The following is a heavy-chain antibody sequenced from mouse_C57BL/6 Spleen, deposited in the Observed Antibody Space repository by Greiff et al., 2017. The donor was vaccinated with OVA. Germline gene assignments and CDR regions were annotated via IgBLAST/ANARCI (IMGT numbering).Heavy chain of an antibody. CDR1: GYTFTTYP. Sequence: QVQLQQSGAELVKPGASVKMSCKASGYTFTTYPIEWMKQNHGKSLEWIGNFHPYNDDTKYNEKFKGKATLTVEKSSSTVYLERSRLTSDDSAVYYCARGDSSGGDYYAMDYWGQGTSVTVSS. CDR3: ARGDSSGGDYYAMDY. CDR2: FHPYNDDT. D-gene: IGHD3-2*02. J-gene: IGHJ4*01. V-gene: IGHV1-47*01.